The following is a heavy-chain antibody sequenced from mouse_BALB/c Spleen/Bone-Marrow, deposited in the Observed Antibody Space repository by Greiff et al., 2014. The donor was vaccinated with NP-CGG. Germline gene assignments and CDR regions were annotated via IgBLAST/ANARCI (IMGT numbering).Heavy chain of an antibody. CDR2: IYPSDSYT. CDR3: TREGYYGSSYVDY. J-gene: IGHJ2*01. V-gene: IGHV1-69*02. CDR1: GYTFTSYW. Sequence: VQLQQSGAELVRPGASVKLSCKASGYTFTSYWINWVKQRPGQGLEWIGNIYPSDSYTNYNQKFKDKATLTVDKSSSTAYMQLSSPTSEDSEVYYCTREGYYGSSYVDYWGQGTTLTVSS. D-gene: IGHD1-1*01.